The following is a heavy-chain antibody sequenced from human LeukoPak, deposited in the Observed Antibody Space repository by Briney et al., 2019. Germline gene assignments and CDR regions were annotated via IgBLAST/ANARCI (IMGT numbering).Heavy chain of an antibody. CDR1: GDSISSYY. CDR3: ARSPRGSYLTYFDY. D-gene: IGHD3-16*02. Sequence: SETLSLTCTVSGDSISSYYWSWIRQPPGKGLEWIGDIYYSGSTNYNPSLKSRVTISVDTSKNQFSLKLSSVTAADTALYYCARSPRGSYLTYFDYWGQGTLVTVSS. V-gene: IGHV4-59*01. CDR2: IYYSGST. J-gene: IGHJ4*02.